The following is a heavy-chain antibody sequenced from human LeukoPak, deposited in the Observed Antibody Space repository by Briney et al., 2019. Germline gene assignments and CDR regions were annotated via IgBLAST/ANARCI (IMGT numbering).Heavy chain of an antibody. D-gene: IGHD3-10*01. Sequence: SETLSLTXAVYGGSFSGYYWSWIRQPPGKGLGWIGEINHSGSTNYNPSLKSRVTISVDTSKNQFSLKLSSVTAADTAVYYCARDRGLWFGESPLFDWGQGTLVTVSS. CDR1: GGSFSGYY. J-gene: IGHJ4*02. V-gene: IGHV4-34*01. CDR3: ARDRGLWFGESPLFD. CDR2: INHSGST.